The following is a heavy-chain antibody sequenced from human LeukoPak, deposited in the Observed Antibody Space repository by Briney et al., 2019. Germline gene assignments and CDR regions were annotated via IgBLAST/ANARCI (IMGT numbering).Heavy chain of an antibody. CDR1: GFTFSSYG. J-gene: IGHJ4*02. CDR3: AKDNSSSWYPYFAFSIEGYFDY. V-gene: IGHV3-30*18. CDR2: ISYDGSNK. Sequence: GRSLRLSCAASGFTFSSYGMHWVRQAPGKGLEWVAVISYDGSNKYYADSVKGRFTISRDNSKNTLYLQMNSLRAEDTAVYYCAKDNSSSWYPYFAFSIEGYFDYWGQGTLVTVSS. D-gene: IGHD6-13*01.